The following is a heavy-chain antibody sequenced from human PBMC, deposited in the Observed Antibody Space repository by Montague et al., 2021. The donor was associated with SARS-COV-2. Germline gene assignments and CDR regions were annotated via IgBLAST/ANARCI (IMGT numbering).Heavy chain of an antibody. D-gene: IGHD3-22*01. CDR3: ARGYDSSGYQY. V-gene: IGHV3-7*05. CDR1: GFTFSTFW. J-gene: IGHJ4*02. CDR2: IKQDGSEK. Sequence: SLRLSCVASGFTFSTFWMTWVRQVPGKGLEWVANIKQDGSEKYYVDSVKGRFTISRDNAKNSLYLQLDSLRAEDTAVYYCARGYDSSGYQYWGQGTLVTVSS.